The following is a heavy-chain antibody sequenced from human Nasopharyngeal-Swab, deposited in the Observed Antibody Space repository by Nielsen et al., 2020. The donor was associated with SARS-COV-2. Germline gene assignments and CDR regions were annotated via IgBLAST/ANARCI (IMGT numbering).Heavy chain of an antibody. Sequence: SETLSLTCAVYGGSFSDSPWSWLRLLPGKGLEWIGEINHRGGTAYRSSLKSRVTISVDTSKNQFSLELRSVTAADTGVYFCARGPDQFHSFDNWDQGRLVTVSS. CDR3: ARGPDQFHSFDN. CDR1: GGSFSDSP. D-gene: IGHD2-2*01. V-gene: IGHV4-34*01. J-gene: IGHJ4*02. CDR2: INHRGGT.